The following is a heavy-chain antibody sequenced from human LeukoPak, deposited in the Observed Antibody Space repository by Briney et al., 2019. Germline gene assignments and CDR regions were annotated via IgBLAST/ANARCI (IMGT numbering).Heavy chain of an antibody. CDR1: GYTLTELS. CDR2: FDPEDGET. CDR3: ATGDAISSGYYWGPFDY. Sequence: APVKVSCKVSGYTLTELSMHWVGQAPGKGLEWMGGFDPEDGETIYAQKFQGRVTMTEDTSTDTAYMELSSLRSEDTAVYYCATGDAISSGYYWGPFDYWGQGTLVTVSS. D-gene: IGHD3-22*01. V-gene: IGHV1-24*01. J-gene: IGHJ4*02.